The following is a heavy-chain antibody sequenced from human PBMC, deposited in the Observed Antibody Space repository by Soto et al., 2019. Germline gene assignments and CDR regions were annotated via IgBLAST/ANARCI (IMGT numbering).Heavy chain of an antibody. CDR3: TRDAPGERPYYFYYYGMDV. J-gene: IGHJ6*02. CDR1: GLSVSTNF. Sequence: GESLKISCAASGLSVSTNFMSWVHQAPGKGLEWLAVIYSGGKTFCADSVKGRFTISKDNSKNTLSLQMNSLRAEDTAVYYCTRDAPGERPYYFYYYGMDVWGQGTTVTVSS. V-gene: IGHV3-53*01. CDR2: IYSGGKT.